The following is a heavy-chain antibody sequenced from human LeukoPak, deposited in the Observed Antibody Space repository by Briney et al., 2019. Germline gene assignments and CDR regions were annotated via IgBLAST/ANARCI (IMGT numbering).Heavy chain of an antibody. CDR3: ARDPSSVTLYFSDY. V-gene: IGHV1-2*02. CDR1: GYTFRGNY. J-gene: IGHJ4*02. CDR2: IDANNGDT. D-gene: IGHD4-11*01. Sequence: APVKVSCKASGYTFRGNYIHWLRQAPGQGLEWMGWIDANNGDTKSAQKFQGRVTMSRDTSISTAYMDLSSLSPDDAAVYYCARDPSSVTLYFSDYWGQGTLVTVSS.